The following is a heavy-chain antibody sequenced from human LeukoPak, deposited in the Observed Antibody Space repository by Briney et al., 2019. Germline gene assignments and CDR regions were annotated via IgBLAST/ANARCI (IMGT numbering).Heavy chain of an antibody. CDR1: GVTFSSYA. V-gene: IGHV1-69*13. CDR3: AGDGLHRANYYSYLDV. J-gene: IGHJ6*03. Sequence: PGGSLKLSCAASGVTFSSYAISWVRQAPGQGLEWMGGIIPIFGTANNATKFPGRVTITADESTRTAYLQMRSLRSADTTAYYCAGDGLHRANYYSYLDVWGKGTPVTVSS. CDR2: IIPIFGTA. D-gene: IGHD5-24*01.